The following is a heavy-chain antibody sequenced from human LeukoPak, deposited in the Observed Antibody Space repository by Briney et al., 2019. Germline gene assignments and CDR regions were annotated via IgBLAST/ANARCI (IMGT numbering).Heavy chain of an antibody. V-gene: IGHV3-30-3*01. CDR1: GFTFSSYA. CDR3: AKDRLRGWELLGDYYNFMDV. D-gene: IGHD3-10*01. J-gene: IGHJ6*03. Sequence: GRSLRLSCAASGFTFSSYAMHWVRQAPGKGLEWVAVVSYDGSNKYYADSVKGRFTISRDNSKNTLYLQMNSLRVEDDTAVYYCAKDRLRGWELLGDYYNFMDVGAKGPTVTVS. CDR2: VSYDGSNK.